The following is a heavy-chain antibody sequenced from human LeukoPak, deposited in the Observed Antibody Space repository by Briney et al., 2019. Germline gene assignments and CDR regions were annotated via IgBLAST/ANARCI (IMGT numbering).Heavy chain of an antibody. CDR3: ARDRMDYYGSGDGFDY. D-gene: IGHD3-10*01. Sequence: SETLSLTCTVSGNSISSGDNYWSWIRQPAGKGLEWIGRIYTSGSTNYNPSLKSRVTISVDTSKNQFSLKLSSVTAADTAVYYCARDRMDYYGSGDGFDYWGQGTLVTVSS. V-gene: IGHV4-61*02. J-gene: IGHJ4*02. CDR1: GNSISSGDNY. CDR2: IYTSGST.